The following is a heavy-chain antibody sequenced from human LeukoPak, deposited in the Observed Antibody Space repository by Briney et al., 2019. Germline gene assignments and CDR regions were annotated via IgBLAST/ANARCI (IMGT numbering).Heavy chain of an antibody. J-gene: IGHJ6*02. D-gene: IGHD3-10*02. CDR1: GYTFPNYA. Sequence: GASVKVSCKASGYTFPNYAMHWVRQAPGQSLEWMGWINSANGNTKYSQKFQGRVTITRDTSASTAYMELSSLRSEDTAVYYCARDRPTVFGEFRYYYGMDVWGQGTTVTVSS. CDR3: ARDRPTVFGEFRYYYGMDV. CDR2: INSANGNT. V-gene: IGHV1-3*04.